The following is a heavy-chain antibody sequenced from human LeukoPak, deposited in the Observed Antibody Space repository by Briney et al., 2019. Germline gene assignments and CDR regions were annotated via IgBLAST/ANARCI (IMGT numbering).Heavy chain of an antibody. CDR2: ISGSGGST. V-gene: IGHV3-23*01. Sequence: GGSLRLSCAASGFTFSSYAMSWVRQAPGKGLEWVSAISGSGGSTYYADSVKGRFTISRDNSKNTLYLQMNGLRAEDTAVYYCAKGTPYCGGDCYSTFLDAFDIWGQGTMVTVSS. CDR1: GFTFSSYA. CDR3: AKGTPYCGGDCYSTFLDAFDI. J-gene: IGHJ3*02. D-gene: IGHD2-21*02.